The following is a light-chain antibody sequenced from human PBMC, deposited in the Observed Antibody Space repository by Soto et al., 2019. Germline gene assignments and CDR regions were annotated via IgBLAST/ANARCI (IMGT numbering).Light chain of an antibody. CDR3: QQYGRSPT. Sequence: EIVLTQSPGTLSLSPGERATLSCRSSQSVSSSYLAWYQQKPGQAPRLLIYDASSRATGIPDRFSGSGSGTYFTLTISRLKTEDLAVYYSQQYGRSPTFGQGTKVEIK. V-gene: IGKV3-20*01. J-gene: IGKJ1*01. CDR2: DAS. CDR1: QSVSSSY.